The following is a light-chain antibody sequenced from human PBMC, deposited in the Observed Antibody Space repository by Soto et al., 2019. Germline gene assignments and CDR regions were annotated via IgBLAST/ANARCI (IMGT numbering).Light chain of an antibody. V-gene: IGLV2-14*01. Sequence: QSALTQPASVSGSPGQSITISCTGTSSDVGRYNYVSWYQHLPGRAPKLIIYDVSNRPSGVSNRFSGSKSGSTASLTISGLQAEDEADYYCSSYTGSSTSYVFGSGTKLTVL. CDR1: SSDVGRYNY. CDR3: SSYTGSSTSYV. J-gene: IGLJ1*01. CDR2: DVS.